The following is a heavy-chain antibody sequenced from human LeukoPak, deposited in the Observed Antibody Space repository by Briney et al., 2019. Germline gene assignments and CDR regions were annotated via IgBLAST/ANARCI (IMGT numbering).Heavy chain of an antibody. CDR3: ARATTDAFDI. V-gene: IGHV6-1*01. D-gene: IGHD1-26*01. CDR2: TYYRSKWYN. Sequence: SQTLSLTCAISGDSVSSNSAAWTWVRQSPSRGLEWLGRTYYRSKWYNDYAVSVKSRITINPDTSKNQFSLQLNSVTPEDTAVYYCARATTDAFDIWGQGTMVTVSS. CDR1: GDSVSSNSAA. J-gene: IGHJ3*02.